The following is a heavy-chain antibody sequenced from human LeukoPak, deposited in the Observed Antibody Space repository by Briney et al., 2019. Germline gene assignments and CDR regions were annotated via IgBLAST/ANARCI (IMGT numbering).Heavy chain of an antibody. Sequence: ASVKVSCKASGYTFTSYYMHWVRQAPGQGLEWMGIINPSGGSTSYAQKFQGRVTMTRDTSISTAYMELSRLRSDDTAVYYCARDSYGLGSYYTVKGRFDPWGQGTLVTVSS. CDR1: GYTFTSYY. D-gene: IGHD3-10*01. CDR2: INPSGGST. CDR3: ARDSYGLGSYYTVKGRFDP. J-gene: IGHJ5*02. V-gene: IGHV1-46*01.